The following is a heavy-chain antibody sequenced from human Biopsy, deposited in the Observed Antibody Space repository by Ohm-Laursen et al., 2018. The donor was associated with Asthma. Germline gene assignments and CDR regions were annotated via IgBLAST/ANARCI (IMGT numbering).Heavy chain of an antibody. Sequence: ASVKVSCKASGYNFISFAIHWVRQAPGQRLEWMGWDNTGNGDTKYSQKFQGRVTITRDTSASTAYMELRSLRSEDTATYYCARTYYDFLTGQVKDVFGAWGQGTMVTVSS. J-gene: IGHJ3*01. CDR2: DNTGNGDT. V-gene: IGHV1-3*04. D-gene: IGHD3-9*01. CDR1: GYNFISFA. CDR3: ARTYYDFLTGQVKDVFGA.